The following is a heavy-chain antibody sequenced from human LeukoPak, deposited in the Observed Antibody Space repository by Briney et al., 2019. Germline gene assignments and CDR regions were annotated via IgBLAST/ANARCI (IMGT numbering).Heavy chain of an antibody. J-gene: IGHJ6*02. Sequence: GESLKISCKASRYSFSSDWIAWVRRMPGKGLEWMGIIFPIDSETTYSPSFQGQVTISADKSISTAYLQWSSLKASDTAMYYCTRGCSGGSCSRDAMDVWGQGTMVTVSS. CDR1: RYSFSSDW. CDR3: TRGCSGGSCSRDAMDV. D-gene: IGHD2-15*01. V-gene: IGHV5-51*01. CDR2: IFPIDSET.